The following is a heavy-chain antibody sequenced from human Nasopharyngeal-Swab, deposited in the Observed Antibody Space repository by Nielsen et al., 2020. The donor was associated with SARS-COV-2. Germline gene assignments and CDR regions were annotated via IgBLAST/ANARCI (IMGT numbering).Heavy chain of an antibody. D-gene: IGHD6-19*01. J-gene: IGHJ4*02. CDR2: ISYSGRT. Sequence: SEPLSLTCTVSGGTSSSNNYYWGWIRQPPGKGLEWIGNISYSGRTYYNPSLKSRVTISVDTPKNQFSLKLSSVTAADTAVYYCATYSSGWYEGDFDYWGQGTLVTVSS. CDR3: ATYSSGWYEGDFDY. CDR1: GGTSSSNNYY. V-gene: IGHV4-39*01.